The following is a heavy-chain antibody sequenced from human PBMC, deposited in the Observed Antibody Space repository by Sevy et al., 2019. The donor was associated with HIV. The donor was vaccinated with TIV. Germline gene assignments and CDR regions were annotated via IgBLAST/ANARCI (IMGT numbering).Heavy chain of an antibody. Sequence: GGSLRLSCAASGFTFSSYWMSWVRQAPGKGLEWVANIKQDGSEKYYVDSVKGRFTISRDNAKNSLYLQMNSLRAEDTAVYYCAGDGRCSGGSCYYFDYWGQGTLVTVSS. V-gene: IGHV3-7*01. D-gene: IGHD2-15*01. CDR3: AGDGRCSGGSCYYFDY. CDR1: GFTFSSYW. J-gene: IGHJ4*02. CDR2: IKQDGSEK.